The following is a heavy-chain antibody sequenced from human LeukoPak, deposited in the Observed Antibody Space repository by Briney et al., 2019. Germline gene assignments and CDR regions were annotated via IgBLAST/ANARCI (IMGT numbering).Heavy chain of an antibody. D-gene: IGHD1-1*01. CDR1: GYPFNSYY. Sequence: ASAKIFCKAFGYPFNSYYMHWVRQAPGQGLELMVISAGRGGIKRFAYKLQGRGTMTRDTTTSPLYIELSRLKSEDTALYYRARGNLCSAGTRHYYDYWGQGTLVSVSS. CDR3: ARGNLCSAGTRHYYDY. V-gene: IGHV1-46*02. CDR2: SAGRGGIK. J-gene: IGHJ4*02.